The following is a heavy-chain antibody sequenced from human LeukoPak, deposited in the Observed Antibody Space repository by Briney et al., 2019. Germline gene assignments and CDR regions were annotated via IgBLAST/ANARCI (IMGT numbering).Heavy chain of an antibody. CDR1: GFTFSTYG. D-gene: IGHD5-24*01. V-gene: IGHV3-30*04. Sequence: GASLRLSCAAAGFTFSTYGMYWGRQAPGKGLEWGAVISYDGSYQAYADSVKGRFTVSRDSSKNTLYLQLNSLRPEDTGVYYCARERRRDGYNYKDYWGQGTQVSVSS. J-gene: IGHJ4*02. CDR3: ARERRRDGYNYKDY. CDR2: ISYDGSYQ.